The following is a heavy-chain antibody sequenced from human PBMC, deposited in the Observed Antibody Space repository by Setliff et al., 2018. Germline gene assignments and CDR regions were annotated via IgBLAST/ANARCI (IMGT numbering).Heavy chain of an antibody. CDR3: ARAAARAEYSDTSAYLPFDL. V-gene: IGHV4-38-2*02. CDR2: VYHSGSS. D-gene: IGHD3-16*01. CDR1: GYPISRGFY. Sequence: LSLTCTVSGYPISRGFYWGWIRQSPGKGLEWIGSVYHSGSSYQNPSLRSRIAVSVDTSKNQFSLRLNSVTAADTAVYFCARAAARAEYSDTSAYLPFDLWGLGTLVTVSS. J-gene: IGHJ4*02.